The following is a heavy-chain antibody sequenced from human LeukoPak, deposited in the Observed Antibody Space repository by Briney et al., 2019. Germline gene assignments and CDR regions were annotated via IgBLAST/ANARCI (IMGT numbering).Heavy chain of an antibody. Sequence: GGSLRLSCAASGFTFSSYWMSWVRQAPRKGLEWVANIKQDGSEKYYVDSVKGRFTISRDNAKNSLYPQMNSLRAEDTAVYYCARLGYYDFWSGYYDPFDYWGQGTLVTVSS. CDR1: GFTFSSYW. CDR2: IKQDGSEK. D-gene: IGHD3-3*01. CDR3: ARLGYYDFWSGYYDPFDY. V-gene: IGHV3-7*01. J-gene: IGHJ4*02.